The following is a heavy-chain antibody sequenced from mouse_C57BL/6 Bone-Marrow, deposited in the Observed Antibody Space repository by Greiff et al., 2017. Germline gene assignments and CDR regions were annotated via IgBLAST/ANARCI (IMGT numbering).Heavy chain of an antibody. CDR2: IYPRDGST. J-gene: IGHJ2*01. D-gene: IGHD1-1*01. CDR1: GYTFTDHT. Sequence: QVQLQQSDAELVKPGASVKISCKVSGYTFTDHTIHWMKQRPEQGLEWIGYIYPRDGSTKYNEKFKGKATLTADKSSSPAYMQLNSLTTVNSAVYFCASPLHYYGSSYVSDYWGQGTTLTVSS. V-gene: IGHV1-78*01. CDR3: ASPLHYYGSSYVSDY.